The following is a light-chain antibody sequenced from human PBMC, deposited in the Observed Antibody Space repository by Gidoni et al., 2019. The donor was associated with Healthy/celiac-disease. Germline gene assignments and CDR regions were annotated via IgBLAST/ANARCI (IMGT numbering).Light chain of an antibody. CDR3: QQRSNWPWT. Sequence: EIVLTQSPATLSLFPGERATLSCRASQSVSSYLAWYPQKPGQAPRLLIYDASNRATGIPARFSGSGSGTDFTLTISSLEPEDFAVYYCQQRSNWPWTFGQGTKVEIK. CDR1: QSVSSY. CDR2: DAS. V-gene: IGKV3-11*01. J-gene: IGKJ1*01.